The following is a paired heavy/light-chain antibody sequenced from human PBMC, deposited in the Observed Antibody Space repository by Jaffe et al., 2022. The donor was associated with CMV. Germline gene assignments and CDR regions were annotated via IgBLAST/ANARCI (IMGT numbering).Heavy chain of an antibody. J-gene: IGHJ5*01. Sequence: QVQLQESGPGLVKPSETLSLTCTVSGGSISSTSSYWGWIRQPPGKGLEWIGDVYYSGNTYYNPSLQSRVTISVDTSKNQFSLRFTSVTAADVAVYFCARRDNRGRNNWFDSWGQGILVTVSS. V-gene: IGHV4-39*01. CDR1: GGSISSTSSY. D-gene: IGHD2-15*01. CDR2: VYYSGNT. CDR3: ARRDNRGRNNWFDS.
Light chain of an antibody. Sequence: DIQMTQSPSYVSASVGDRVTITCRASQDISSWLVWFQQKPGRAPKLLIYAASSLQSGVPSRFSGSGSGTDFTLTISSLQPEDFATYYCQQAKNFPYTFGQGTKLQIK. J-gene: IGKJ2*01. CDR1: QDISSW. CDR3: QQAKNFPYT. CDR2: AAS. V-gene: IGKV1-12*01.